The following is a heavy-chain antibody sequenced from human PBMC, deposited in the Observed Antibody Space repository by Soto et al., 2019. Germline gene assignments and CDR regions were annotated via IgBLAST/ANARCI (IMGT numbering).Heavy chain of an antibody. J-gene: IGHJ2*01. CDR2: ISYDGSNK. CDR1: GFTFSSYA. CDR3: ARPLWRDDYNWGYFDL. D-gene: IGHD4-4*01. Sequence: GGSLRLSCAASGFTFSSYAMHWVRQVPGKGLEWVAVISYDGSNKYYADSVKGRFTISRDNSKNMLYLQMNSLRAEDTAVYYCARPLWRDDYNWGYFDLWGRGTLVTVSS. V-gene: IGHV3-30-3*01.